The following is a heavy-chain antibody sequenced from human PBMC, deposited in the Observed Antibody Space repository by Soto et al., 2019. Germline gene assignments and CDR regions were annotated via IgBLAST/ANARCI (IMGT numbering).Heavy chain of an antibody. CDR1: AGSISSYY. V-gene: IGHV4-59*12. D-gene: IGHD2-15*01. Sequence: PSETLSLTCTVSAGSISSYYWSWIRQPPGKGLEWIGYIYYSGSTNYNPSLKSRVTISVDTSKNQFSLKLSSVTAADTAVYYCARGLTYCSGGSCSHDAFDIWGQGTMVTVSS. J-gene: IGHJ3*02. CDR2: IYYSGST. CDR3: ARGLTYCSGGSCSHDAFDI.